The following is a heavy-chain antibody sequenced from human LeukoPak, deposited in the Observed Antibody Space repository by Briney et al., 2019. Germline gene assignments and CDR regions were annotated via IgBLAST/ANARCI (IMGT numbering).Heavy chain of an antibody. D-gene: IGHD2-15*01. CDR1: GGSISSSSYY. CDR2: IYHSGST. Sequence: PSGTLSLTCTVSGGSISSSSYYWGWIRQPPGKGLEWIGSIYHSGSTYYNPSLKSRVTISVDTSKNQFSLKLSSVTAADTAVYYCAVGSVYYAFDIWGQGTMVTVSS. J-gene: IGHJ3*02. CDR3: AVGSVYYAFDI. V-gene: IGHV4-39*07.